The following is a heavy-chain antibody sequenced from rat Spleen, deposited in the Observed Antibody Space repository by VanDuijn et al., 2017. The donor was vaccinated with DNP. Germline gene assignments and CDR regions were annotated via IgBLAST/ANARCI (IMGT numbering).Heavy chain of an antibody. V-gene: IGHV5-58*01. J-gene: IGHJ3*01. D-gene: IGHD1-2*01. Sequence: EVHLVETGGGLVQPGRSLKVSCVASGFTFSSFWMYWIRQAPGKGLEWVASINPDGVTTYHPDSVKGRFTISRDNAKTTLYLQMDSLRSEDTATYYCTRTYSNYGNWFPYWGQGTLVTVSS. CDR3: TRTYSNYGNWFPY. CDR1: GFTFSSFW. CDR2: INPDGVTT.